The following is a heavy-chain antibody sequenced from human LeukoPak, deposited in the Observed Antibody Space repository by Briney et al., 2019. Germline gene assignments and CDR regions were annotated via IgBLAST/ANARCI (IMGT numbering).Heavy chain of an antibody. D-gene: IGHD4-23*01. CDR3: ARRSLNSFDS. CDR1: GYTFTDYY. Sequence: ASVKVSCKASGYTFTDYYMRWVRPAPGQGLGWVGWIYPRTGGTNSAQKLQGRGTMTGDTSISTAYLELGHLRSDDTGVYYCARRSLNSFDSWGQGSLVTVSS. J-gene: IGHJ4*02. CDR2: IYPRTGGT. V-gene: IGHV1-2*02.